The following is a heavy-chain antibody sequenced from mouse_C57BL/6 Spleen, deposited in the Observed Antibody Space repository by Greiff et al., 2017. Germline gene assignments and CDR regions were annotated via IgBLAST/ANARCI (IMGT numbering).Heavy chain of an antibody. Sequence: VQLQQSGPELVKPGASVKISCKASGYTFTDYYMNWVKQSHGKSLEWIGDINPNNGGTSYNQKFKGKATLTVDKSSSTAYMELRSLTSEDSAVYYCARLGYYGSSRHAMDYWGQGTSVTVSS. D-gene: IGHD1-1*01. CDR2: INPNNGGT. CDR3: ARLGYYGSSRHAMDY. V-gene: IGHV1-26*01. CDR1: GYTFTDYY. J-gene: IGHJ4*01.